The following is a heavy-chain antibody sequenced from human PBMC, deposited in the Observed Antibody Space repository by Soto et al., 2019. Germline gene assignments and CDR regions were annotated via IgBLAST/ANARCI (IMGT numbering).Heavy chain of an antibody. CDR3: ASQRPCGGGSCFSLRSFDR. CDR1: GFAVSTYA. J-gene: IGHJ4*02. V-gene: IGHV3-23*01. CDR2: ITGSGGST. D-gene: IGHD2-15*01. Sequence: GGSLRLSCAASGFAVSTYAMSWVRKTPGKGLEWVSTITGSGGSTYYADAVKGRFTISRDNSRNTLYLQMSSLRAEDTAVYSCASQRPCGGGSCFSLRSFDRWGQGTLVTVSS.